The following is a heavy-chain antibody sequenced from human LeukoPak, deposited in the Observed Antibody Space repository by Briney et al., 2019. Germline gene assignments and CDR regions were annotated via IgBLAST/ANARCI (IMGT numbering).Heavy chain of an antibody. CDR2: IIPILGIA. CDR3: ARAPTNYCSGGSCYYYYGMDV. CDR1: GGTFSSYA. V-gene: IGHV1-69*04. D-gene: IGHD2-15*01. J-gene: IGHJ6*02. Sequence: SVKVSCKASGGTFSSYAISWVRQAPGQGLEWMGRIIPILGIANYAQKFQGRVTITADKSTSTAYMELSSLRSEDTAVYYCARAPTNYCSGGSCYYYYGMDVWGQGTTVTVSS.